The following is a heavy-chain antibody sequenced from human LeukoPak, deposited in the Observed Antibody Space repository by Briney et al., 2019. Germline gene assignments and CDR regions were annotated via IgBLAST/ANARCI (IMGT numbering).Heavy chain of an antibody. Sequence: ASVKVSCKASGYTFTSYGISWVRQAPGQGLEWMGWISAYNGNTNYAQKLQGRVTMTTDTSTSTAYVELRSLRSDDTAVYYCARVSSSWYYDLDYWGQGTLVTVSS. CDR1: GYTFTSYG. CDR3: ARVSSSWYYDLDY. CDR2: ISAYNGNT. V-gene: IGHV1-18*01. J-gene: IGHJ4*02. D-gene: IGHD6-13*01.